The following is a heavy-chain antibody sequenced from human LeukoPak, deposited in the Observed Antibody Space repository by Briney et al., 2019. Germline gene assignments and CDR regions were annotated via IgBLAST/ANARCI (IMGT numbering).Heavy chain of an antibody. Sequence: GGSLRLSCAASGFTFSSYGMHWVRQAPGKGLEWVAVISYDGSNKYYADSVKGRFTISRDNSKNTLYLQMNSLRAEDTAVYYCARHQAPAYYDILTPTWDYFDYWGQGTLVTVSS. V-gene: IGHV3-30*03. J-gene: IGHJ4*02. CDR2: ISYDGSNK. D-gene: IGHD3-9*01. CDR3: ARHQAPAYYDILTPTWDYFDY. CDR1: GFTFSSYG.